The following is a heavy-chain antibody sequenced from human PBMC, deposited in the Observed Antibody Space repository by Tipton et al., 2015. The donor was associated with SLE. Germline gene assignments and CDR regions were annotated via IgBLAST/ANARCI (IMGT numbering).Heavy chain of an antibody. CDR2: IYYSGST. CDR1: GGSISSSSYY. Sequence: TLSLTCTVSGGSISSSSYYWGWIRQPPGKGQEWIGSIYYSGSTYYNPSLKSRVTISVDTSKNQFSLKLSSVTAADTAVYYCARGDGYNFDYWGQGTLVTVSS. D-gene: IGHD5-24*01. J-gene: IGHJ4*02. V-gene: IGHV4-39*07. CDR3: ARGDGYNFDY.